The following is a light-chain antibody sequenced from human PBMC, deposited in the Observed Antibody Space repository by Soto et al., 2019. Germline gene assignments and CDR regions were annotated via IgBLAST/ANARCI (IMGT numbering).Light chain of an antibody. CDR3: SSYTGSSTYV. CDR1: SNDVGGYKY. CDR2: EVS. Sequence: QSVLNQDASVSRSPGQAITIPCTGTSNDVGGYKYLSLYQQHPGKAPKLMIYEVSNRPSGVSNRLSGSKSGNTASLTISGLQAEDEADYYCSSYTGSSTYVFGTGTKVTV. V-gene: IGLV2-14*01. J-gene: IGLJ1*01.